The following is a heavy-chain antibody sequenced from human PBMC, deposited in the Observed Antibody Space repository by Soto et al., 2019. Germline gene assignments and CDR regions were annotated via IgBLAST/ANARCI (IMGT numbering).Heavy chain of an antibody. CDR1: GFTFSSYA. CDR3: ARLGTMGVFDN. CDR2: ITFRGDNT. Sequence: EVQLLISGGGLVSPGGSLRLSCAASGFTFSSYAMSWVRQAPGKGLEWLAGITFRGDNTYYADSVKGRFSLSRDNSRNRLDLQMNNLKVKDTALYYCARLGTMGVFDNWGQGTLLTVSS. J-gene: IGHJ4*02. D-gene: IGHD1-1*01. V-gene: IGHV3-23*01.